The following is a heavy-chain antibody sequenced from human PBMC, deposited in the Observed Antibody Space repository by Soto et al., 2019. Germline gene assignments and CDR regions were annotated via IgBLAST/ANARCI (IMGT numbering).Heavy chain of an antibody. D-gene: IGHD6-6*01. CDR2: ISYDGSNK. CDR1: GFTFSSYG. V-gene: IGHV3-30*18. Sequence: PGWSLRLSSAASGFTFSSYGMHWVRQAPGKGLEWVAVISYDGSNKYYADSVKGRFTISRDNSKNTLYLQMNSLRAEDTAVYYCAKDRGPLDSSSAIDYWGQGTLVTVS. J-gene: IGHJ4*02. CDR3: AKDRGPLDSSSAIDY.